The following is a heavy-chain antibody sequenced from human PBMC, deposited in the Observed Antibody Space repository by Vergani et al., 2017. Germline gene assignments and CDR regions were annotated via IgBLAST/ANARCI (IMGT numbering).Heavy chain of an antibody. CDR2: IIPIFGTA. CDR3: ARGLDCGGECYDAFDI. CDR1: GGTFSSYA. D-gene: IGHD2-21*01. V-gene: IGHV1-69*01. Sequence: QVQLVQSGAEVKKPGSSVKVSCKASGGTFSSYAISWVRQAPGQGLEWMGGIIPIFGTANYAQKFQGRVTITAAESTSTAYMGLSSLRSEDTAVYYCARGLDCGGECYDAFDIWGQGTMVTVSS. J-gene: IGHJ3*02.